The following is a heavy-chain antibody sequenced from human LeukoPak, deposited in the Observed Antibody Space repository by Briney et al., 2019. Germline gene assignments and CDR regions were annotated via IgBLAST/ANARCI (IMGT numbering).Heavy chain of an antibody. J-gene: IGHJ4*02. D-gene: IGHD6-19*01. V-gene: IGHV4-39*07. CDR2: IYYSGST. CDR1: GVSISSSSYY. CDR3: AGHSGYSSGWSPFDY. Sequence: SETLSLTCTVSGVSISSSSYYWGWIRQPPGKGLEWIGSIYYSGSTYYNPSLKSRVTISVDTSKNQFSLKLSSVTAADTAVYYCAGHSGYSSGWSPFDYWGQGTLVTVSS.